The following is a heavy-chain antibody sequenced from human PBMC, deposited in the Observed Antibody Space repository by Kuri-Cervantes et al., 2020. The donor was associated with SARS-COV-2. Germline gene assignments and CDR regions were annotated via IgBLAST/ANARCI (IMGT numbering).Heavy chain of an antibody. CDR3: GKRAGIYSYSSSWFDY. Sequence: GGSLRLSCAASGSTFSSYGMHWVRQAPGQGLEWVAFVRYDGSNKYYADSVKGRFTISRDNSKNTLYLQMNSLRAEDTAVYYCGKRAGIYSYSSSWFDYWGQGTLVTVSS. CDR2: VRYDGSNK. V-gene: IGHV3-30*02. CDR1: GSTFSSYG. J-gene: IGHJ4*02. D-gene: IGHD6-13*01.